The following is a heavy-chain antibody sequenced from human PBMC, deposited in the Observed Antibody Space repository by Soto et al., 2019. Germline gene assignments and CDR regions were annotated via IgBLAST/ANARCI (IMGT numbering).Heavy chain of an antibody. CDR1: GFTFSSYA. D-gene: IGHD2-2*01. CDR3: AKYGWSSTSCPCDY. Sequence: EVQLLESGGGSVQPGGSLRLSCAASGFTFSSYAMTWFRQAPGKGLEWVSAISGSGAYTYYANSVTGRFTISRDNSKNTLYLQLNSLRAEDTAVYYCAKYGWSSTSCPCDYWAQGTRVTVSS. V-gene: IGHV3-23*01. CDR2: ISGSGAYT. J-gene: IGHJ4*02.